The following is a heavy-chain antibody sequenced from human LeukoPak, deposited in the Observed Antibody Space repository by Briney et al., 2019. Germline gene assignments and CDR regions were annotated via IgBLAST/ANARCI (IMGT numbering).Heavy chain of an antibody. D-gene: IGHD2-21*01. CDR2: ISSTSSYI. Sequence: GGSLRLSCAASGFTFSSYSMNWVRQAPGKGPEWVSSISSTSSYIYYADSVKGRFTISRDNAKNSLYLQMNSLRAEDTAVYYCARESSVVVIAPPDHWGQGTLVTVSS. V-gene: IGHV3-21*04. CDR3: ARESSVVVIAPPDH. J-gene: IGHJ4*02. CDR1: GFTFSSYS.